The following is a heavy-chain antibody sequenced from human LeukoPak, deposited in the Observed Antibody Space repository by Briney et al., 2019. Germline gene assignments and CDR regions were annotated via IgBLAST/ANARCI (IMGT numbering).Heavy chain of an antibody. CDR1: GLSFSSFA. CDR3: AKASWVSSTDAVR. J-gene: IGHJ4*02. Sequence: GGSLRLSCAASGLSFSSFAMSWVRQGPARGLEWVSSIRGNGEIFYADSVKGRFTLSSDSSRNTVYFQLNNLRVEDTAIYYCAKASWVSSTDAVRWGQGTLVTVSS. CDR2: IRGNGEI. V-gene: IGHV3-23*01. D-gene: IGHD3-16*01.